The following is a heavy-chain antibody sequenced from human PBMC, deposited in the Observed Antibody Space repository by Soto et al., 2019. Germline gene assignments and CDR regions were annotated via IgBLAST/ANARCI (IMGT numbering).Heavy chain of an antibody. J-gene: IGHJ6*02. Sequence: QVQLVQSGAEVKKPGSSVKVSCKASGGTFSSYTISWVRQAPGQGLEWMGRIIPILGIANYAQKFQGRVTINADKSTRTAYMELSSLRSEDTAVYYCARELLVKHYYYGMDVWGQGTTVTVSS. CDR1: GGTFSSYT. V-gene: IGHV1-69*08. CDR3: ARELLVKHYYYGMDV. CDR2: IIPILGIA. D-gene: IGHD3-10*01.